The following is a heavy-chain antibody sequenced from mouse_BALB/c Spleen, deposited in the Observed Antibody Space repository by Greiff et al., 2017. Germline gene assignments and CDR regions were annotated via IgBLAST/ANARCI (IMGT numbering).Heavy chain of an antibody. CDR3: ARSGSFTTATGTWFAY. D-gene: IGHD1-2*01. Sequence: VQLQQSGPELVKPGASVRISCKASGYTFTSYYIHWVKQRPGQGLEWIGWIYPGNVNTKYNEKFKGKATLTADKSSSTAYMQLSSLTSEDSAVYFCARSGSFTTATGTWFAYWGQGTLVTVSA. CDR1: GYTFTSYY. J-gene: IGHJ3*01. V-gene: IGHV1S56*01. CDR2: IYPGNVNT.